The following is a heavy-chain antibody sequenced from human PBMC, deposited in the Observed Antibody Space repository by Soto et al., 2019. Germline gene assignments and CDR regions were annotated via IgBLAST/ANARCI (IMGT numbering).Heavy chain of an antibody. J-gene: IGHJ4*02. CDR3: ARHLGRQWLVPTTGDFDY. V-gene: IGHV4-39*01. D-gene: IGHD6-19*01. CDR2: IYYSGST. CDR1: GGSISSSSYY. Sequence: SETLSLTCTVSGGSISSSSYYWGWIRQPPGKGLEWIGSIYYSGSTYYNPSLKSRVTISVDTSKNQFSLKLSSVTAADTAVYYCARHLGRQWLVPTTGDFDYWGQGTLVTVSS.